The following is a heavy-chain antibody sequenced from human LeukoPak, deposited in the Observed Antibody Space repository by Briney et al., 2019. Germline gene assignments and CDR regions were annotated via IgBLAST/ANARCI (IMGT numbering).Heavy chain of an antibody. J-gene: IGHJ4*02. CDR1: GFTFSSYG. CDR3: AKMAAAGTYFDY. CDR2: ISYDGSNK. V-gene: IGHV3-30*18. D-gene: IGHD6-13*01. Sequence: PGRSLRLSCAASGFTFSSYGMHWVRQAPGKGLEWVAVISYDGSNKYYADSVKGRFTISRDNSKNTLYLQMNSLRAEDTAVYYCAKMAAAGTYFDYWGQGTLVTVSS.